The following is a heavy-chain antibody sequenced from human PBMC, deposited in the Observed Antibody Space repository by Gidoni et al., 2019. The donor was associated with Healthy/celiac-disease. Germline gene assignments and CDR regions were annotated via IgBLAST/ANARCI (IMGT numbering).Heavy chain of an antibody. CDR1: GFSPSTSGVG. CDR2: IYCADDQ. Sequence: QIPLKESGPTLVKPTQTLTLTCTFSGFSPSTSGVGVGWIRQPPGKALEWLAPIYCADDQRYSPSLKSRLTITKDTSKNQVVLTMTNMDPVDTATYYCARTDFWSGYFGYWGQGTLVTVSS. V-gene: IGHV2-5*02. CDR3: ARTDFWSGYFGY. J-gene: IGHJ4*02. D-gene: IGHD3-3*01.